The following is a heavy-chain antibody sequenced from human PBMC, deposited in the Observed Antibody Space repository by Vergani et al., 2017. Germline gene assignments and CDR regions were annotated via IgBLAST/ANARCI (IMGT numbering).Heavy chain of an antibody. CDR1: GYTFTGYY. D-gene: IGHD6-13*01. J-gene: IGHJ4*02. Sequence: QVQLVQSGAEVKKPGASGKVSCKASGYTFTGYYMHWVRQAPGQGLEGMGRINPNSGGTKYAQKFQGRVTMSGDTSISTAYMELSRLRSDDTAVYYCARDAYSSLLGWGQGTLVTVSS. CDR2: INPNSGGT. CDR3: ARDAYSSLLG. V-gene: IGHV1-2*06.